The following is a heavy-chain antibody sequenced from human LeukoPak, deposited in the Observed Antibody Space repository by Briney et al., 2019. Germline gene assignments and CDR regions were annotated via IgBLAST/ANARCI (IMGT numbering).Heavy chain of an antibody. Sequence: GGSLRLSCAASGFTVSSNYMSWVRQAPGKGLEWVSVIYSGGSAYYADSVKGRFTISRDNSKNTLYLQMNSLRAEDTAVYYCASRTYYYDSSGYFNDYWGQGTLVTVSS. CDR2: IYSGGSA. CDR1: GFTVSSNY. D-gene: IGHD3-22*01. J-gene: IGHJ4*02. V-gene: IGHV3-53*01. CDR3: ASRTYYYDSSGYFNDY.